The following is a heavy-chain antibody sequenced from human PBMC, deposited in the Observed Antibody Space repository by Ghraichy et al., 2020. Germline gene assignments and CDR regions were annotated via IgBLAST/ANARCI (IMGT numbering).Heavy chain of an antibody. J-gene: IGHJ4*02. CDR2: IIASGTTT. CDR1: GFTFSSYP. Sequence: GRSLRLSCKASGFTFSSYPMNWVRQAPGKGLEWVSAIIASGTTTYYADSVKGRLTISRDNSKNTLYLQMNSLRAEDTALYYCAKFDGYNVLDHWGQGTLVTVSS. V-gene: IGHV3-23*01. CDR3: AKFDGYNVLDH. D-gene: IGHD5-24*01.